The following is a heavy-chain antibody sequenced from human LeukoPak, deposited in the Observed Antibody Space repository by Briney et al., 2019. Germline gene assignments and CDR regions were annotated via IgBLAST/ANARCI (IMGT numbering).Heavy chain of an antibody. J-gene: IGHJ3*02. Sequence: ASETLSLTCTVSGGSISSGSYYWSWIRQPAGKGLEWIGRIYTSGSTNYNPSLKSRATISVDTSKNQFSLKLSSVTAADTAVYYCARAKEWFGELLCAFDIWGQGTMVTVSS. CDR2: IYTSGST. D-gene: IGHD3-10*01. CDR1: GGSISSGSYY. V-gene: IGHV4-61*02. CDR3: ARAKEWFGELLCAFDI.